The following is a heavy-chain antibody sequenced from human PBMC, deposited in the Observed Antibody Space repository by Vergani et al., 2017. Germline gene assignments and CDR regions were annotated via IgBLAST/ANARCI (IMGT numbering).Heavy chain of an antibody. J-gene: IGHJ3*01. Sequence: EVHLLESGGGLVQPGGSLRLSCEASGITFWKFGMHWVRQGPGKGLEWVSGISWNSGAVDYADSVRGRFTISRDNAKNSLFLEMNSLRFEDTAVYFCTKGSVYYHDSAGHGYDPYTGFDLWGQGTLVTVSS. CDR1: GITFWKFG. CDR3: TKGSVYYHDSAGHGYDPYTGFDL. CDR2: ISWNSGAV. V-gene: IGHV3-9*01. D-gene: IGHD5-12*01.